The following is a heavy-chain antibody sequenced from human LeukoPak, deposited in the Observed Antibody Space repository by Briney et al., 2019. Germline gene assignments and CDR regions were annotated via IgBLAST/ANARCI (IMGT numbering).Heavy chain of an antibody. V-gene: IGHV3-20*04. CDR1: GFTFTTYP. D-gene: IGHD6-19*01. CDR2: INWNGGGT. Sequence: GGSLRLSCAASGFTFTTYPMSWVRQAPGKGLEWVSGINWNGGGTGYADSVRGRFTISRDNAKSSLYLQLNSLRAEDAAFYYCARGGGGSGWRWGYYFYMDVWGKGTTVTVSS. CDR3: ARGGGGSGWRWGYYFYMDV. J-gene: IGHJ6*03.